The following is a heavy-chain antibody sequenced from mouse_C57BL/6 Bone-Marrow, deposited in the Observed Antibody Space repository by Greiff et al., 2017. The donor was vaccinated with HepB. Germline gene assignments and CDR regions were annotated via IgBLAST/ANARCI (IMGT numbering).Heavy chain of an antibody. J-gene: IGHJ1*03. CDR2: ISNLAYSI. CDR3: ARHPAGYFDV. V-gene: IGHV5-15*01. Sequence: DVKLVESGGGLVQPGGSLKLSCAASGFTFSDYGMAWVRQAPRKGPEWVAFISNLAYSIYYADTVTGLFTIARENAKNTLYLEMSSLRSDDTAMYYCARHPAGYFDVWGTGTTVTVSS. CDR1: GFTFSDYG.